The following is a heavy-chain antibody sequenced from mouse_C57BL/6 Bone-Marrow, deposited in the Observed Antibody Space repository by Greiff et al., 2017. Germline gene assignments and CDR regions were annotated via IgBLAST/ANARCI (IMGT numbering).Heavy chain of an antibody. D-gene: IGHD2-4*01. J-gene: IGHJ3*01. CDR2: IDPSDSYT. CDR3: ARGDYDWFAY. V-gene: IGHV1-69*01. Sequence: VQLQQPGAELVMPGASVKLSCKASGYTFTSYWMHWVKQRPGQGLEWIGEIDPSDSYTNYNQKFEGKSTLTVDKSSSTAYMQLSSLTSEDSAVYYCARGDYDWFAYWGQGTLVTVSA. CDR1: GYTFTSYW.